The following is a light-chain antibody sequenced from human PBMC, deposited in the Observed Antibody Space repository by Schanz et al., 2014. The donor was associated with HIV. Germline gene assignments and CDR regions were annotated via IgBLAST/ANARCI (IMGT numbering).Light chain of an antibody. V-gene: IGKV3-20*01. CDR1: QSVSSY. CDR2: GAS. J-gene: IGKJ4*01. CDR3: QYFGNSGGT. Sequence: EIVLTQSPATLSLSPGERATLSCRASQSVSSYLAWYQHRPGQAPRLLIFGASTRATGVPARFSGSGSGTDFTLTISRLEPEDFAVYFCQYFGNSGGTFGGGTKVEIK.